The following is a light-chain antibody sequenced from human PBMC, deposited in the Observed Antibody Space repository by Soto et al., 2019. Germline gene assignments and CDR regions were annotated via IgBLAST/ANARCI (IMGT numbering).Light chain of an antibody. Sequence: DIPMTQSPSSLSTSVGDRVTITCRARQGISNYLAWYQQKPWKVPKLLIYAPSTLQSGVPSRFSSSGSGTDFTLTISSLQPEDVATYYCQKYNSAPWTFGQGTKVEIK. J-gene: IGKJ1*01. CDR2: APS. CDR3: QKYNSAPWT. CDR1: QGISNY. V-gene: IGKV1-27*01.